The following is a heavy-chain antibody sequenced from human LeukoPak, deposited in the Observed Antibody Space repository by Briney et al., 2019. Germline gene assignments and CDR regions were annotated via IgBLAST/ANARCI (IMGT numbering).Heavy chain of an antibody. Sequence: GGSLRLSCAASGFTFSSYAMSWVRQAPGKGLEWVSAISGSGGSTYYADSVKGRFTISRDNSKNTLYLQMNSLRAEDTAVYYCARVMGYCSSTSCSPNDYWGQGTLVTVSS. CDR2: ISGSGGST. J-gene: IGHJ4*02. CDR1: GFTFSSYA. D-gene: IGHD2-2*01. CDR3: ARVMGYCSSTSCSPNDY. V-gene: IGHV3-23*01.